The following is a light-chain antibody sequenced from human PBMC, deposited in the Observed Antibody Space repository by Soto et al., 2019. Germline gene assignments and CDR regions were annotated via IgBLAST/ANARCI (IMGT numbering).Light chain of an antibody. V-gene: IGLV2-14*03. CDR2: DVS. Sequence: QSALTQPASVSGSPGQSITISCTGTSSDIGGYIYVSWYQHHPGKAPKLLIYDVSNRPSGVSNRFSGSKSGNTASLTISGLQVEDGADYFGSTYTSSRTRFGGGTKLTVL. CDR3: STYTSSRTR. CDR1: SSDIGGYIY. J-gene: IGLJ2*01.